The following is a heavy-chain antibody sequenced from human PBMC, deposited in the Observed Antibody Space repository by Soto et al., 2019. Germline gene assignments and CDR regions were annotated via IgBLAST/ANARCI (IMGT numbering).Heavy chain of an antibody. Sequence: SETLSLTCTVSGGSIRSYCWTWIRQPPGEGLEWIGYIYYTGSTTYNPSLKSRVAISVDTSNNQFSLKLRSVTAADTAVYYCARHKPAADAFDIWGQGTMVTVSS. V-gene: IGHV4-59*08. CDR1: GGSIRSYC. J-gene: IGHJ3*02. D-gene: IGHD6-13*01. CDR2: IYYTGST. CDR3: ARHKPAADAFDI.